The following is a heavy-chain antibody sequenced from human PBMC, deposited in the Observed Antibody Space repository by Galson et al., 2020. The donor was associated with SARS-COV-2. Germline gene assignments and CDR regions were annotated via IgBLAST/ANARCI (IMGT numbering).Heavy chain of an antibody. V-gene: IGHV3-30-3*02. J-gene: IGHJ4*02. CDR2: ISYDGSNK. Sequence: GKGLDWVAVISYDGSNKYYADSVKGRFTISRDNSKNTLYLQMNSLRAEDTAVYYCAKGGWYYDSSGYSEFDYWGQGTLVTVSS. CDR3: AKGGWYYDSSGYSEFDY. D-gene: IGHD3-22*01.